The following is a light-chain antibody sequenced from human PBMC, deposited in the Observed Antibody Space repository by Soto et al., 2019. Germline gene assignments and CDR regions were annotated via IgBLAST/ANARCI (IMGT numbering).Light chain of an antibody. CDR2: GAS. CDR3: QQFNYWPWT. J-gene: IGKJ1*01. Sequence: EIVMTQSPATLSVSPGEGATLSCRASQSVSSDLAWYQQKPGQAPRLLIYGASTRATGFSARFSGSGSGTEFTLTISSLQSEDLAVNYCQQFNYWPWTFGQGTKLEIK. CDR1: QSVSSD. V-gene: IGKV3-15*01.